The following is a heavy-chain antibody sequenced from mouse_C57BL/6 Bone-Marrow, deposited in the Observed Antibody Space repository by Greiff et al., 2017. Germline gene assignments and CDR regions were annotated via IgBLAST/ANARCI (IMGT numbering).Heavy chain of an antibody. CDR3: ASNDLFAY. CDR2: ISSGGSYT. Sequence: EVQGVESGGDLVKPGGSLKLSCAASGFTFSSYGMSWVRQTPDKRLEWVATISSGGSYTYYPDSVKGRFTISRDNAKNTLYLQMSSLKSEDTAMYYCASNDLFAYWGQGTLVTVSA. D-gene: IGHD2-4*01. J-gene: IGHJ3*01. V-gene: IGHV5-6*01. CDR1: GFTFSSYG.